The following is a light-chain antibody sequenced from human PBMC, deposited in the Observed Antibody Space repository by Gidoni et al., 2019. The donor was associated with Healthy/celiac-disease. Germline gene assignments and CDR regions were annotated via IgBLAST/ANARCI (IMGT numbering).Light chain of an antibody. J-gene: IGKJ5*01. Sequence: DIQLTQSPSFLSASVGDRVTITCRASQGIRNYLAWYQQKPGKAPKLLIYAASTLQSGVPSRFSGSGSGTEFTLTISSLQPEDFATYYCQQLNTYFGQGTRLEIK. V-gene: IGKV1-9*01. CDR2: AAS. CDR1: QGIRNY. CDR3: QQLNTY.